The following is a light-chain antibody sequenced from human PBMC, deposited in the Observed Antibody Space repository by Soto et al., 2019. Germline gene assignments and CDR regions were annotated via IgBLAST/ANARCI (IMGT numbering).Light chain of an antibody. J-gene: IGLJ2*01. CDR3: ATWDRSLSVGV. V-gene: IGLV1-51*01. Sequence: QSVLTQPPSVSAAPGQTVTISCSGSSSNIGNNYVFWYQQLPGTAPKLLIYDNDKRPSGIPDRFSGSKSGTSATLGITGLQTGDEADHYCATWDRSLSVGVFGGGTKLTVL. CDR2: DND. CDR1: SSNIGNNY.